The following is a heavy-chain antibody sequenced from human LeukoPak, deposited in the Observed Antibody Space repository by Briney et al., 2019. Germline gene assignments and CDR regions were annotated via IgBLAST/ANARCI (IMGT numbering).Heavy chain of an antibody. CDR2: INPNSGGT. CDR3: ARSRGLDYYGSGSYSGSDSDYYYYYMDV. J-gene: IGHJ6*03. CDR1: GYTFTGYY. Sequence: GASVKVSCKASGYTFTGYYMHWVRQAPGQGLEWMGWINPNSGGTKYAQKFQGRVTMTRDTSISSAYTEVSRLRSDDTAVYYCARSRGLDYYGSGSYSGSDSDYYYYYMDVWGKGTTVTISS. D-gene: IGHD3-10*01. V-gene: IGHV1-2*02.